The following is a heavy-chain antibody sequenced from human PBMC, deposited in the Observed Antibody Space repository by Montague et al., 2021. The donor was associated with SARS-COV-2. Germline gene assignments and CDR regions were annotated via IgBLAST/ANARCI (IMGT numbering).Heavy chain of an antibody. V-gene: IGHV4-34*01. J-gene: IGHJ3*01. CDR3: ARAQVTIFGVLIMLPAAGAVDV. Sequence: SETLSLTCAVYDGSFSGYYWSWIRQPPGKGLEWIGEINHSGSSNYNPSLESRVTMSVDTSKNQFSLRLNSVSAADTAVYYCARAQVTIFGVLIMLPAAGAVDVWGQGTTVTVSS. CDR2: INHSGSS. D-gene: IGHD3-3*01. CDR1: DGSFSGYY.